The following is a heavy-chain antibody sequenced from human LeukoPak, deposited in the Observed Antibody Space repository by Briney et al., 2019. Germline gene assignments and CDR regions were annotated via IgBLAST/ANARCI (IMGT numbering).Heavy chain of an antibody. V-gene: IGHV4-59*12. D-gene: IGHD2-15*01. CDR3: ARDLGGYPFFMDV. CDR2: IYYSGST. J-gene: IGHJ6*03. Sequence: KTSETLSLTCTVSGGSISSYYWSWIRQPPGKGLEWIGYIYYSGSTNYNPSLKSRVTISVDTSKNQFSLNLSSVTAADTAVYFCARDLGGYPFFMDVWGRGTTVIVSS. CDR1: GGSISSYY.